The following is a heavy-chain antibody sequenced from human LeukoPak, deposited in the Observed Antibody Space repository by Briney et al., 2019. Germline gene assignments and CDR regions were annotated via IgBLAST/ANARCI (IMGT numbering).Heavy chain of an antibody. CDR1: GFTVSSNY. D-gene: IGHD3-3*01. V-gene: IGHV3-30*02. CDR2: IRNDGSDE. CDR3: ASRVVTSFDY. J-gene: IGHJ4*02. Sequence: PGGSLRLSCAASGFTVSSNYMSWVRQAPGKGLEWVAFIRNDGSDEYYADSVKGRFTISRDISENTLYLQMNALRAEDTAVYYCASRVVTSFDYWGQGTLVSVSS.